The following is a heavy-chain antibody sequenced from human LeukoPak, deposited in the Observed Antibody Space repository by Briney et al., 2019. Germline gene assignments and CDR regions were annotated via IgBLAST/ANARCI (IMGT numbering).Heavy chain of an antibody. D-gene: IGHD5-18*01. Sequence: GGSLRLSCVTSGFTFSELAMHWVRQVPGKGLEWVSYISSSGSTIYYADSVKGRFTISRDNAKNSLYLQMNSLRAEDTAVYYCARDETKSRYSYEDYWGQGTLVTVSS. V-gene: IGHV3-11*01. CDR3: ARDETKSRYSYEDY. CDR1: GFTFSELA. CDR2: ISSSGSTI. J-gene: IGHJ4*02.